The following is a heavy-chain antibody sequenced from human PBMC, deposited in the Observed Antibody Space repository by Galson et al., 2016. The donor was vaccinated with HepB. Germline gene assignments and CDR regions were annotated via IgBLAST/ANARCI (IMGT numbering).Heavy chain of an antibody. CDR2: ISGGGTS. D-gene: IGHD1-26*01. Sequence: SLRLSCAASGFTFSDYAMNWVRQAPGKGLEWISAISGGGTSYYVDSVKGRFTISRDNSKNALYLEMNSLRAEDTAIYYCAKGRGGTYHWHFDLWGRGTLVPVSA. V-gene: IGHV3-23*01. CDR1: GFTFSDYA. J-gene: IGHJ2*01. CDR3: AKGRGGTYHWHFDL.